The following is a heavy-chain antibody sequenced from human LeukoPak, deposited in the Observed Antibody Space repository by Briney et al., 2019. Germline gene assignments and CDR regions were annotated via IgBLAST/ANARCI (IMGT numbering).Heavy chain of an antibody. D-gene: IGHD4-17*01. CDR1: GFTFTSSA. Sequence: ASVKVSCKASGFTFTSSAMQWVRQARGQRLEWIGWIVVGSGNTNYAQKFQERVTITRDMSTSTAYMELSSLRSEDTGVYYCAADGAMTVTTNHYYGMDVWGQGATVTVSS. V-gene: IGHV1-58*02. J-gene: IGHJ6*01. CDR2: IVVGSGNT. CDR3: AADGAMTVTTNHYYGMDV.